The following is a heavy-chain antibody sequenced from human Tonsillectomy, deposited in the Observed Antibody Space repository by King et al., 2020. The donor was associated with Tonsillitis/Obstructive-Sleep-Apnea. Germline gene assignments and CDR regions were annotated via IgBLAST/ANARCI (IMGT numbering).Heavy chain of an antibody. CDR2: INPSGGST. CDR1: GYTFTSYY. Sequence: QLVQSGAEVKKPGASVKVSCKASGYTFTSYYMHWVRQAPGQGLEWMGIINPSGGSTSYAQKFQGRVTMTRDTSTSTVYMELSSLRSEDTAVYYCARVNYDSSGYYQGYFDYWGQGTLVTVSS. D-gene: IGHD3-22*01. V-gene: IGHV1-46*01. CDR3: ARVNYDSSGYYQGYFDY. J-gene: IGHJ4*02.